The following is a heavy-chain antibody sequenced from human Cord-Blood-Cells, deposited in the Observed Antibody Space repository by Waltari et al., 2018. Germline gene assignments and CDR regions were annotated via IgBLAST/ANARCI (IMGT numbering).Heavy chain of an antibody. Sequence: QVQLQQWGAGLLKPSETLSLTCAVYGGSFSGYYWSWIRQPPGKGLEWIGEINHMGTTTYTPSPKSRVTISVDTAKNQFSLKLSSVTAADTAVYYCARGGGYYYDSSGYYYYYGMDVWGQGTTVTVSS. CDR2: INHMGTT. CDR1: GGSFSGYY. CDR3: ARGGGYYYDSSGYYYYYGMDV. D-gene: IGHD3-22*01. J-gene: IGHJ6*02. V-gene: IGHV4-34*01.